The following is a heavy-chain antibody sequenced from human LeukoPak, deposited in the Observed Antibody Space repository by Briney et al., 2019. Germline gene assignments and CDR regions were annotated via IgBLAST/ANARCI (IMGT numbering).Heavy chain of an antibody. D-gene: IGHD3-10*02. J-gene: IGHJ6*04. CDR3: AELGMIGGV. V-gene: IGHV3-48*03. CDR2: ISSSGSTI. CDR1: GFTFSSYE. Sequence: PGGSLRLSCAASGFTFSSYEMNWVRQAPGKGLEWVSYISSSGSTIYYADSVKGRSTTSRDNAKNSLYLQMNSLRAEDTAVYYCAELGMIGGVWGKGTTVTISS.